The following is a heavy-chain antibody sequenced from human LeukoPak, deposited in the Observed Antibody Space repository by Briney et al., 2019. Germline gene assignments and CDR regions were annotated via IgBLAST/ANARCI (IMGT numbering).Heavy chain of an antibody. CDR2: IKSKTDGGTT. J-gene: IGHJ4*02. Sequence: GGSLRLSCAASGFTFSNAWMSWVRQAPGKGLEWGGRIKSKTDGGTTDYAAPVKGRFTISRDDSKNTPHLQMNSLKTEDTAVYYCTTEPTYYYDSSGYSEFDYWGQGTLVTVSS. D-gene: IGHD3-22*01. CDR3: TTEPTYYYDSSGYSEFDY. V-gene: IGHV3-15*01. CDR1: GFTFSNAW.